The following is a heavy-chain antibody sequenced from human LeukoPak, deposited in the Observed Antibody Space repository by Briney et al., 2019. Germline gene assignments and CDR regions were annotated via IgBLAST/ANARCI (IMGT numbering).Heavy chain of an antibody. CDR1: GFTFSSYA. CDR2: ISYDGSNK. J-gene: IGHJ4*02. D-gene: IGHD6-6*01. V-gene: IGHV3-30*01. CDR3: ARDGRNRSSSFPLY. Sequence: QPGGSLRLSCAASGFTFSSYAMHWVRQAPGKGLEWVAVISYDGSNKYYADSVKGRFTISRDNSKNTLYLQMNSLRAEDTAVYYCARDGRNRSSSFPLYWGQGTLVTVSS.